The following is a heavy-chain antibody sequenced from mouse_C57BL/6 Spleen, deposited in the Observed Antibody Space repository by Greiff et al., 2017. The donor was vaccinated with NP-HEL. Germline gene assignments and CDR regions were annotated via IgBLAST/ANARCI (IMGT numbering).Heavy chain of an antibody. CDR2: ISDGGSYT. CDR3: ARVRSYGAMDY. D-gene: IGHD1-1*01. Sequence: DVKLVESGGGLVKPGGSLKLSCAASGFTFSSYAMSWVRQTPEKRLEWVATISDGGSYTYYPDNVKGRFTISRDNAKNNLYLQMSHLKSEDTAMYYCARVRSYGAMDYWGQGTSVTVSS. V-gene: IGHV5-4*03. J-gene: IGHJ4*01. CDR1: GFTFSSYA.